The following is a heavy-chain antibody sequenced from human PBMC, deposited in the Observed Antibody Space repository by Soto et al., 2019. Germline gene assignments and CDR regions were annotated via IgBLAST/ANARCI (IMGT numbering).Heavy chain of an antibody. J-gene: IGHJ2*01. D-gene: IGHD6-19*01. V-gene: IGHV3-11*01. CDR1: GFTFSDYY. Sequence: QVQLVESGGGLVKPGGSLRLSCAASGFTFSDYYMSWIRQAPGKGLEWVSYLISSGSTIYYADSVKGRFTISRDNAKNSLYPQMNILRAEDTVVYYCARANDSSVWFRYFDLWGRGTLVTVSS. CDR2: LISSGSTI. CDR3: ARANDSSVWFRYFDL.